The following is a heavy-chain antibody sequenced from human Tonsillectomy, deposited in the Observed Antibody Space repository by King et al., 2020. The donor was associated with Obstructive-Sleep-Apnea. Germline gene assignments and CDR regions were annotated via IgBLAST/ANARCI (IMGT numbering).Heavy chain of an antibody. J-gene: IGHJ6*02. V-gene: IGHV1-46*03. Sequence: VQLVQSGAEVKKPGASVKVSCKASGYTFTSYFMHWVRQAPGQGLEWMGIINPSDVSTSYAQKFQGRVTMTRDTSTSTVYMELSSLRSEDTAVYYCARGKMGELLSSYYYYGMDVWGQGTTVTVSS. CDR2: INPSDVST. CDR1: GYTFTSYF. D-gene: IGHD1-26*01. CDR3: ARGKMGELLSSYYYYGMDV.